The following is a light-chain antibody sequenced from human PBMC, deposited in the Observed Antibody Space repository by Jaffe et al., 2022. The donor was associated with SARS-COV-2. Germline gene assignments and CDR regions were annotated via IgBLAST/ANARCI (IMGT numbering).Light chain of an antibody. CDR1: QSLLYNSGYNS. J-gene: IGKJ1*01. CDR3: MQTLQTPWT. CDR2: LSS. Sequence: DIVMTQSPLSLPVTPGEPASISCRSSQSLLYNSGYNSVHWYLQKPGQSPQLLIYLSSYRASGVPDRFSGSGSGTDFTLKISRVEAEDVGVYYCMQTLQTPWTFGQGTKVEIK. V-gene: IGKV2-28*01.